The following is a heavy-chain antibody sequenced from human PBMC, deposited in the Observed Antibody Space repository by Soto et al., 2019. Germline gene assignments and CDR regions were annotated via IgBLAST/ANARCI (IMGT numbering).Heavy chain of an antibody. D-gene: IGHD1-26*01. J-gene: IGHJ6*02. Sequence: QVQLQQWGAGLLKPSETLSLTCAVYGGSFSGYYWSWIRQPPGKGLEWIGEINHSGSTNYNPSLKSRVTISVDTSKNQFSLKLSSVTAADTAVYYCARELGDYYYYGMDVWGQGTTVTVSS. CDR3: ARELGDYYYYGMDV. CDR2: INHSGST. V-gene: IGHV4-34*01. CDR1: GGSFSGYY.